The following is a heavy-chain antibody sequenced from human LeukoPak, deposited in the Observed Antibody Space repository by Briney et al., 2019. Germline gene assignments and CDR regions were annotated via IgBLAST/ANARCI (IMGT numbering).Heavy chain of an antibody. D-gene: IGHD6-13*01. J-gene: IGHJ4*02. CDR1: GLTVSSNY. Sequence: GGSLRLSCAASGLTVSSNYMSWVRQAPGKGLEWISYTYTGGSTYYADSVKGRFTISRDSSKNTLYLQMNSLRAEDTAVYYCARDSVAAGYFDCWGQGTLVTVSS. CDR3: ARDSVAAGYFDC. V-gene: IGHV3-53*01. CDR2: TYTGGST.